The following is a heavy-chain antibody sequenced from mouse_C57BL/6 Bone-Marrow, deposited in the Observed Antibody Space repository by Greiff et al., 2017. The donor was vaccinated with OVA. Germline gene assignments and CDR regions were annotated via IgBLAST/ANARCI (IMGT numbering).Heavy chain of an antibody. D-gene: IGHD1-1*01. V-gene: IGHV1-61*01. CDR2: IYPSDSET. CDR1: GYTFTSYW. Sequence: QVQLQQPGAELVRPGSSVKLSCKASGYTFTSYWMDWVKQRPGQGLEWIGNIYPSDSETHYNQKFKDKATLTVDKSSSTAYMQLSSLTSEDSAVYYCARSITTVAYWYFDVWGTGTTVTVSS. J-gene: IGHJ1*03. CDR3: ARSITTVAYWYFDV.